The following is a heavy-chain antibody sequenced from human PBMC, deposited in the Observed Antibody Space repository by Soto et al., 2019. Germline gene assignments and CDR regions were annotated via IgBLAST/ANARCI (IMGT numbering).Heavy chain of an antibody. CDR1: GFTFRSYW. V-gene: IGHV3-7*01. J-gene: IGHJ3*02. D-gene: IGHD3-10*01. CDR2: IKTDGSGT. CDR3: VRAPSFGAFDI. Sequence: EVQLVESGGGLVQPGGSLSLSCEASGFTFRSYWMSWVRQAPGKGLEWVSYIKTDGSGTYYVDSVRSRFTISRDNAKNSLYLQMNTLRGYETALCYSVRAPSFGAFDIWGQGTMVTVSA.